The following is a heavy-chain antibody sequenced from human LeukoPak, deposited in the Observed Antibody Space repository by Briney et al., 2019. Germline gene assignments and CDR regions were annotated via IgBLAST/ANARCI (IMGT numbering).Heavy chain of an antibody. CDR2: IIPILGIA. CDR3: ARGHIVVVPAADTRRNYYYYGMDV. V-gene: IGHV1-69*04. J-gene: IGHJ6*02. CDR1: GGTFSSYA. D-gene: IGHD2-2*01. Sequence: SVKVSCKASGGTFSSYAISWVRQAPGQGLEWMGRIIPILGIANYAQKFQGRVTITADKSTSTAYMELSSLRSEDTAVYYCARGHIVVVPAADTRRNYYYYGMDVWGQGTTVTVSS.